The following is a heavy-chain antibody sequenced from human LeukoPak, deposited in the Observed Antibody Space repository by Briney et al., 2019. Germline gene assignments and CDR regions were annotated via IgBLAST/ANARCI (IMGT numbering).Heavy chain of an antibody. D-gene: IGHD3-9*01. CDR1: GYTFSDYY. CDR3: ARDSLRYFDSTPYYYYYMDV. Sequence: ASVKVSCKTSGYTFSDYYIHWIRQAPGQGLEWVGWINPNSGDTDYAQKFQGRVTMTRDTSISTAYMELSRLRSDDTAVYYCARDSLRYFDSTPYYYYYMDVWGKGTTVTISS. CDR2: INPNSGDT. V-gene: IGHV1-2*02. J-gene: IGHJ6*03.